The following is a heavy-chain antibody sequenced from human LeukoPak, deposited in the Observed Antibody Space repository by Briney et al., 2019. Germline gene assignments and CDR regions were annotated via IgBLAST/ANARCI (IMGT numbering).Heavy chain of an antibody. V-gene: IGHV4-4*07. D-gene: IGHD2-21*02. Sequence: SETLSVTCTVSGGSISSYYWSWIRQPAGKGLEWIGRIYTSGSTNYNPSLKSRVTMSVDTSKNQFSLKLSSVTAADTAVYYCARAYCGGDCYRTYAFDYWGQGTLVTVSS. J-gene: IGHJ4*02. CDR1: GGSISSYY. CDR3: ARAYCGGDCYRTYAFDY. CDR2: IYTSGST.